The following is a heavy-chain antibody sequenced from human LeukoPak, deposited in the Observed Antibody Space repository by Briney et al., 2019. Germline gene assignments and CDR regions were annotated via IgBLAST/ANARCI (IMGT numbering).Heavy chain of an antibody. Sequence: PSETLSLTCTVSGGSISSYYWSWIRQPPGKGLEWIGYIYYSGSTNYNPSLKSRVTISVDTSKNQFSLKLSSVTAADTAVYYCARRGSSITIFGVARDAFDIWGQGTMVTVSS. V-gene: IGHV4-59*01. CDR2: IYYSGST. CDR3: ARRGSSITIFGVARDAFDI. CDR1: GGSISSYY. D-gene: IGHD3-3*01. J-gene: IGHJ3*02.